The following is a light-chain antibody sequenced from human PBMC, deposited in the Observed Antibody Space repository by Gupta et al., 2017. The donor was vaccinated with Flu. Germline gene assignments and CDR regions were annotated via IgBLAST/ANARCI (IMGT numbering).Light chain of an antibody. CDR3: QQSYSALYT. J-gene: IGKJ2*01. CDR2: AAS. Sequence: PSSLSASVGDRVTITCRASQSISNYLNWYQQKPEKAPKLLIYAASSLQSGVPSRFSGSGSGTDFTLTISSLQPEDFATYYCQQSYSALYTFGQGTKLEI. V-gene: IGKV1-39*01. CDR1: QSISNY.